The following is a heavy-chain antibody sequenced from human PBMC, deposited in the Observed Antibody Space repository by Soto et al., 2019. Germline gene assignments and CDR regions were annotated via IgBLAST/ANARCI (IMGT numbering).Heavy chain of an antibody. J-gene: IGHJ6*02. CDR1: GFTFSSYA. CDR2: ISYDGSNK. Sequence: GGSLRLSCVASGFTFSSYAMHWVRQAPGKGLEWVAVISYDGSNKYYADSVKGRFTISRDNSKNTLYLQMNSLRAEDTAVYYWARVQGIAADFYYYYGMDVWGQGTTVTVSS. D-gene: IGHD6-13*01. CDR3: ARVQGIAADFYYYYGMDV. V-gene: IGHV3-30-3*01.